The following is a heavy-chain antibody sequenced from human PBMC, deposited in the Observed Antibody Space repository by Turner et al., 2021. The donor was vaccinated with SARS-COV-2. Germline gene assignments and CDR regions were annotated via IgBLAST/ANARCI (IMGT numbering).Heavy chain of an antibody. V-gene: IGHV1-2*02. CDR3: AISVSWLQSLTVDY. D-gene: IGHD5-12*01. J-gene: IGHJ4*01. CDR2: NNPNSGGT. Sequence: QVQLVQSGAEVKKPGASVKVSCKDSGYTSAGYYIQWVRQYLGQGLKLMGWNNPNSGGTNYVQRCQGRVSMTGDTSISTAYRELSTLRSDDTAVYYYAISVSWLQSLTVDYWGHGTLVTVSS. CDR1: GYTSAGYY.